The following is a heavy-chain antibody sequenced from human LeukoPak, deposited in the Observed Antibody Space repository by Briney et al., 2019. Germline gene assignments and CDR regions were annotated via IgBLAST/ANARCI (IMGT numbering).Heavy chain of an antibody. Sequence: ASVKVSCKTSGYTFINYGISWVRQAPGQGLEWMGWITAYNGNTKYAQKLQDRVTMTTDTSTSTAYMELRSLRCDDTAVYYCARVNYDIVRGYYIPHGFDIWGQGTMVSVSS. CDR1: GYTFINYG. J-gene: IGHJ3*02. D-gene: IGHD3-9*01. V-gene: IGHV1-18*01. CDR3: ARVNYDIVRGYYIPHGFDI. CDR2: ITAYNGNT.